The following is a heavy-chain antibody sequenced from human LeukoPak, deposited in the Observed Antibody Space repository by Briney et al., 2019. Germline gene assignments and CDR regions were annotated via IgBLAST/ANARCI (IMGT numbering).Heavy chain of an antibody. D-gene: IGHD1-26*01. CDR3: AREGGSYSNYFDY. CDR2: IKQDGSEK. CDR1: GFTFSSYW. V-gene: IGHV3-7*01. Sequence: PGGSLRPSCAASGFTFSSYWMSWVRQAPGKGLEWVANIKQDGSEKYYADSVKGRFTISRDNTKNSLFLQMNSLRAEDTAIYYCAREGGSYSNYFDYWGQGTLVTVSS. J-gene: IGHJ4*02.